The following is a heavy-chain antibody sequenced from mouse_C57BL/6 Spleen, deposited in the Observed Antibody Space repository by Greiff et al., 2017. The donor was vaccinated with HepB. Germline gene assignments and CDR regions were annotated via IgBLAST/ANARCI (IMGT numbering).Heavy chain of an antibody. D-gene: IGHD2-10*02. CDR1: GYAFSSSW. CDR3: ARSGYGSRFAY. J-gene: IGHJ3*01. CDR2: IYPGDGDT. Sequence: QVQLQQSGPELVKPGASVKISCKASGYAFSSSWMNWVKQRPGKGLEWIGRIYPGDGDTNYNGKFKGKATLTADKSSSTAYMQLSSLTSEDSAVYFCARSGYGSRFAYWGQGTLVTVSA. V-gene: IGHV1-82*01.